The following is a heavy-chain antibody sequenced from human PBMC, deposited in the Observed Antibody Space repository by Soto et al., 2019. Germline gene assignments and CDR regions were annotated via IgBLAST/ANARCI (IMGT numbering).Heavy chain of an antibody. V-gene: IGHV3-7*05. J-gene: IGHJ6*02. CDR1: GFTFSSYW. CDR2: IKQDGSEK. Sequence: EVQLVESGGGLVQPGGSPRLSCAASGFTFSSYWMSWVRQAPGKGLEWVANIKQDGSEKYYVDSVKGRFTISRDNAKNSLYLQMNSLRAEDTAVYYCARETADYSFYYYYYGMDVWGQGTTVTVSS. D-gene: IGHD4-17*01. CDR3: ARETADYSFYYYYYGMDV.